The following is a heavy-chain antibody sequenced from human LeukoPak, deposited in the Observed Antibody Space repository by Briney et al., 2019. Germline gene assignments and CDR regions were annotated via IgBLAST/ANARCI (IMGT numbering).Heavy chain of an antibody. Sequence: ASVKVSCKASGYTFTGYYMHWVRQAPGQGLEWMGWMNPNSGNTGYAQKFQGRVTMTRNTSISTAYMELSSLRSEDTAVYYCARGGGWEPYWGWGQGTLVTVSS. CDR1: GYTFTGYY. V-gene: IGHV1-8*02. D-gene: IGHD1-26*01. CDR3: ARGGGWEPYWG. CDR2: MNPNSGNT. J-gene: IGHJ4*02.